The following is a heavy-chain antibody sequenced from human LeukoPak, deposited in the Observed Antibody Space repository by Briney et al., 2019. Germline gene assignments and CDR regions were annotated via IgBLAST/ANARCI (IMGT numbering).Heavy chain of an antibody. CDR1: GYSISSGYY. V-gene: IGHV4-38-2*02. J-gene: IGHJ4*02. CDR3: ARAVRSTSCYSN. D-gene: IGHD2-2*01. Sequence: SETLSLTCTVSGYSISSGYYWGWIRQPPGKGLEWIGSIYHSGSTYYNPSLKSRVTISVDTSKNQFSLKLSSVTAADTAVYYCARAVRSTSCYSNWGQGTLVTVSS. CDR2: IYHSGST.